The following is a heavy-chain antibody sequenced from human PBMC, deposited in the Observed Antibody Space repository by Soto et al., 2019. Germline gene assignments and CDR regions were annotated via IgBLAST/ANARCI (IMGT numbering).Heavy chain of an antibody. J-gene: IGHJ4*02. Sequence: GGSLILSCAASGFTFKNSGMSWVRQAPGKGLEWVSAISGNGRRTYYADSVKGRFIITRDNSGNTVSLQVDNLRAEDTALYYCARTPYGNDGWGFYFDFRGQGALVTVSS. V-gene: IGHV3-23*01. CDR2: ISGNGRRT. D-gene: IGHD3-10*01. CDR1: GFTFKNSG. CDR3: ARTPYGNDGWGFYFDF.